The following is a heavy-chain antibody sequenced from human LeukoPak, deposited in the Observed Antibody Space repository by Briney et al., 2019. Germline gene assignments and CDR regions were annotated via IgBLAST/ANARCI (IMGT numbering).Heavy chain of an antibody. J-gene: IGHJ3*02. CDR2: ISAYNGNT. Sequence: ASVKVSCKASGYTFTSYGVSWVRQAPGQGLEWMGWISAYNGNTNYAQKLQGRVTMTTDTSTSTAYMELRSLRSDDTAVYYCAKDLWDYYDSSGPSRAFDIWGQGTMVTVSS. D-gene: IGHD3-22*01. V-gene: IGHV1-18*01. CDR3: AKDLWDYYDSSGPSRAFDI. CDR1: GYTFTSYG.